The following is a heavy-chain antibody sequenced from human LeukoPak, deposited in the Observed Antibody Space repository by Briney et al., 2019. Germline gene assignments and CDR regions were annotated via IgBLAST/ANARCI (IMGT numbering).Heavy chain of an antibody. CDR3: ARGDSSSWSEFDY. CDR1: GYTFTGYY. D-gene: IGHD6-13*01. Sequence: ASVKVSCKASGYTFTGYYMHWVRQAPGQGLEWMGWINPNSGGTNYAQKFQGRVTMTTDTSTSTAYMELRSLRSDDTAVYYCARGDSSSWSEFDYWGQGTLVTVSS. CDR2: INPNSGGT. V-gene: IGHV1-2*02. J-gene: IGHJ4*02.